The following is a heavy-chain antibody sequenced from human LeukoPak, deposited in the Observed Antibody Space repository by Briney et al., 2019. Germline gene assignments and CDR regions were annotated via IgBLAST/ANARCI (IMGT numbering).Heavy chain of an antibody. Sequence: SETLSLTCIVSGGSISSSSYYWGWIRQPPGKGLEWIGSIDTSGSTYYDPSLKSRVTISVDPSKNQFSLKLISVTAADTAVYYCASHRWGGSYSHFDSWGQGTLVTDSS. D-gene: IGHD1-26*01. J-gene: IGHJ4*02. CDR3: ASHRWGGSYSHFDS. V-gene: IGHV4-39*01. CDR2: IDTSGST. CDR1: GGSISSSSYY.